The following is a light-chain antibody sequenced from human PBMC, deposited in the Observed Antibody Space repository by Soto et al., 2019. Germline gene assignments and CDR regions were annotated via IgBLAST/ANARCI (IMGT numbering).Light chain of an antibody. Sequence: QAVVTQPRSVSGSPGQSVTISCTGTSSDVGSYNYVSWYQQHPGKAPKFIIYDVTKRPSGVPDRFSGSKSGNTASLTISGLQAEDEADYYCCSYAGRYTLFGGGTKVTVL. CDR1: SSDVGSYNY. CDR2: DVT. CDR3: CSYAGRYTL. V-gene: IGLV2-11*01. J-gene: IGLJ2*01.